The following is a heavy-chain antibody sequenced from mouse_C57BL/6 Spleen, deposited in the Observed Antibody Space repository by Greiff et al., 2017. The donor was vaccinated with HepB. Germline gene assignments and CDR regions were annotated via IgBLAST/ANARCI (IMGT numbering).Heavy chain of an antibody. CDR2: IYPETGGT. CDR1: GYTFTDYD. Sequence: VQLQQSGAELVRPGASVTLSCKASGYTFTDYDMHWVKQTPVHGLEWIGAIYPETGGTAYNQKFKGKAILTADKSSSTAYMQLRSLTTEDSAVYYCTRGYYGGSYGYWGQGTTLTVSS. V-gene: IGHV1-15*01. D-gene: IGHD1-1*01. CDR3: TRGYYGGSYGY. J-gene: IGHJ2*01.